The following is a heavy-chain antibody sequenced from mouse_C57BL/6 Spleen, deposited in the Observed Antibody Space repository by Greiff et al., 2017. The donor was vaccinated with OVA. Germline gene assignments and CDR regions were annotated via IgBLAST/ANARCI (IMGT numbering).Heavy chain of an antibody. CDR2: IGPGSGST. V-gene: IGHV1-77*01. D-gene: IGHD1-1*01. CDR3: AKDYYGSSYLYYYAMDY. CDR1: GYTFTDYY. J-gene: IGHJ4*01. Sequence: VQLQQSGAELVKPGASVKISCKASGYTFTDYYINWVKQRPGQGLEWIGKIGPGSGSTYYNEKFKGKATLTADKSSSTAYTQLSSLTSEDSAVYFCAKDYYGSSYLYYYAMDYWGQGTSVTVSS.